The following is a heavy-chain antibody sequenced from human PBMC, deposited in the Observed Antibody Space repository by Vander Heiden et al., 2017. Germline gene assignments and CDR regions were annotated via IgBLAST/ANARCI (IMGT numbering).Heavy chain of an antibody. Sequence: QSHLVQSGAEVKKLGPSVKVPCKALGYTFTGYYMHWVRQAPGQGLEWMGWINPNSGGTNYAQKFQGRVTMTRDTSISTAYMELSRLRSDDTAVYYCAPGGEGDFINWGQGTLVTVSS. J-gene: IGHJ4*02. V-gene: IGHV1-2*02. CDR1: GYTFTGYY. D-gene: IGHD3-16*01. CDR3: APGGEGDFIN. CDR2: INPNSGGT.